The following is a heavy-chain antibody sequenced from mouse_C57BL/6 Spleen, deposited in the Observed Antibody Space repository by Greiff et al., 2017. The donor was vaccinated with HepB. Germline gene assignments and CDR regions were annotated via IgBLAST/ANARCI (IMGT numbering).Heavy chain of an antibody. CDR3: ARDRSNSGWYFDV. V-gene: IGHV5-4*01. D-gene: IGHD2-5*01. CDR1: GFTFSSYA. CDR2: ISDGGSYT. J-gene: IGHJ1*03. Sequence: EVKVEESGGGLVKPGGSLKLSCAASGFTFSSYAMSWVRQTPEKRLEWVATISDGGSYTYYPDNVKGRFTISRDNAKNNLYLQMSHLKSEDTAMYYCARDRSNSGWYFDVWGTGTTVTVSS.